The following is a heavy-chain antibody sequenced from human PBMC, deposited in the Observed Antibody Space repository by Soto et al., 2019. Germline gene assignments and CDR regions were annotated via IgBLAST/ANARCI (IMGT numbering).Heavy chain of an antibody. Sequence: GGSLRLSCAASGFTFTNYEMNWVRQAPGKGLEWISYISSSGKTISYADSMKGRFTISRDNAKNSLYLQMNSLRAEDTAVYYCARDPEKYSGSDLGIDYWGQGTLVTVSS. CDR2: ISSSGKTI. D-gene: IGHD5-12*01. CDR3: ARDPEKYSGSDLGIDY. J-gene: IGHJ4*02. CDR1: GFTFTNYE. V-gene: IGHV3-48*03.